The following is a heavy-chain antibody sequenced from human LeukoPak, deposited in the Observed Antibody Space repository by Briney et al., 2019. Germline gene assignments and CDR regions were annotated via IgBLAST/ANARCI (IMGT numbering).Heavy chain of an antibody. D-gene: IGHD2-2*01. CDR1: GFTFSDHY. CDR3: ARELGYCSSTSCWVDY. Sequence: PGGSLRLSCAASGFTFSDHYMDWVRQAPGKGLEWVGRTRNKANSYTTEYAASAKGRFTISRDDSKNSLYLQMNSLKTEDTAVYYCARELGYCSSTSCWVDYWGQGTLVTVSS. V-gene: IGHV3-72*01. CDR2: TRNKANSYTT. J-gene: IGHJ4*02.